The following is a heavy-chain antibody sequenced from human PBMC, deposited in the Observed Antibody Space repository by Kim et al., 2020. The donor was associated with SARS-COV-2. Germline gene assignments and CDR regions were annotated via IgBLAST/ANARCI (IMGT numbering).Heavy chain of an antibody. CDR3: ARDWGDSSSSRSDFDY. V-gene: IGHV3-21*01. D-gene: IGHD6-13*01. J-gene: IGHJ4*02. Sequence: VTGRSTNSRDNAKNSLYRQMNSLRAEDTAVYYCARDWGDSSSSRSDFDYWGQGTLVTVSS.